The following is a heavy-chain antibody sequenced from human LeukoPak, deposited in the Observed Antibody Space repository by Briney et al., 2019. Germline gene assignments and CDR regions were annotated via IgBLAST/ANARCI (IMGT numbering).Heavy chain of an antibody. CDR3: ARGGSIAARPIDY. CDR1: GFTFSSYA. Sequence: GGSLRPSCAASGFTFSSYAMHWVRQAPGKGLEYVSATSSNGGSTYYANSVKGRFTISRDNSKNTLFLQMGSLRAEDMAVYYCARGGSIAARPIDYWGQGTLVTVSS. V-gene: IGHV3-64*01. CDR2: TSSNGGST. D-gene: IGHD6-6*01. J-gene: IGHJ4*02.